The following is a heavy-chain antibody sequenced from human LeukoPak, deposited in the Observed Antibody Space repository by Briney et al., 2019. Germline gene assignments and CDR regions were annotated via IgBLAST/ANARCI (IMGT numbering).Heavy chain of an antibody. D-gene: IGHD6-19*01. J-gene: IGHJ4*02. CDR3: ATYSSGWYFFDY. CDR1: GFTFSDYY. V-gene: IGHV3-11*01. Sequence: GGSLRLSCAASGFTFSDYYMSWIRQAPGKGLEWVSYISSSGSTIYYVDSVKGRFTISRDNAKNSLYLQMNSLRAEDTAVYYCATYSSGWYFFDYWGQGTLVTVSS. CDR2: ISSSGSTI.